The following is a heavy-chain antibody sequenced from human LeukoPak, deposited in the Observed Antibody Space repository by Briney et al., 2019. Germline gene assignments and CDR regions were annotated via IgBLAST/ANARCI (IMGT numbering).Heavy chain of an antibody. CDR3: ARVGGYDSSGTPLTTTHHNYYMDV. Sequence: PGGSLRLSCAASGFTFSTYSMNWVRQAPGKGLEWLSHISSSSSTIYYADSVKGRFTISRDNAKNSLYLQMNSLRAEDTAVYYCARVGGYDSSGTPLTTTHHNYYMDVWGKGTTVTVSS. J-gene: IGHJ6*03. V-gene: IGHV3-48*01. D-gene: IGHD3-22*01. CDR1: GFTFSTYS. CDR2: ISSSSSTI.